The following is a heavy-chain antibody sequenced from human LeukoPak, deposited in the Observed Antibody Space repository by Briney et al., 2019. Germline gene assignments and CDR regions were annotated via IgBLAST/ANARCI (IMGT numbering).Heavy chain of an antibody. CDR1: GYSFTSYR. V-gene: IGHV5-51*01. CDR2: IYPGDSDT. J-gene: IGHJ3*02. CDR3: ASSPAVAGDVGAFDI. D-gene: IGHD6-19*01. Sequence: GESLRISCKGSGYSFTSYRIGWVRQMPGKGLEWMGIIYPGDSDTRYSPSFQGQVTISADKSISTAYLQWSSLKASDTAMYYCASSPAVAGDVGAFDIWGQGTMVTVSS.